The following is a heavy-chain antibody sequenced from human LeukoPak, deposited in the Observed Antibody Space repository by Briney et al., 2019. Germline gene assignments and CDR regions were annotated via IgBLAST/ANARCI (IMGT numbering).Heavy chain of an antibody. CDR2: IYYRGST. CDR3: AREVVGPAAMIYYFDY. D-gene: IGHD2-2*01. Sequence: SETLSLTCTVSGGSINGYYWSWIRQPPEKGLEWIGYIYYRGSTNYNPSLKSRVTMSVDTSRNQFSLKLTSMTAADTAVYYCAREVVGPAAMIYYFDYWGQGTLVTVSS. V-gene: IGHV4-59*12. J-gene: IGHJ4*02. CDR1: GGSINGYY.